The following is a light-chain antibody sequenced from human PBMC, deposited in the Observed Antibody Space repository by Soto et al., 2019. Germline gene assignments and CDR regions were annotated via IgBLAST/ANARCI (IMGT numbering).Light chain of an antibody. Sequence: QSVLTQPPSVSGAPGQRVTISCTGSSSNIGAGYDVHWYQRLPGTAPKLLIYGNSNRPSGVPDRFSGSKSGTSASLAITGLQAEDEADYYCQSYDSSLVFGGGTKVTVL. V-gene: IGLV1-40*01. CDR2: GNS. CDR1: SSNIGAGYD. CDR3: QSYDSSLV. J-gene: IGLJ2*01.